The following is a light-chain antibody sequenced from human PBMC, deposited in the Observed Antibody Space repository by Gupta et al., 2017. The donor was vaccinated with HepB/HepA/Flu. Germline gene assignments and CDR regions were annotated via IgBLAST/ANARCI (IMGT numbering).Light chain of an antibody. CDR2: GNN. J-gene: IGLJ2*01. V-gene: IGLV1-40*01. Sequence: QSVLTQPPSVSGAPGQRVTISCTGSRSNIGALYDVHWYQQLPGTAPKLLIYGNNNRPSGVPDRFSVSKSGTSASLAITGLQAEDEADYYCQSSDNSLSVIFGGGIKLTVL. CDR3: QSSDNSLSVI. CDR1: RSNIGALYD.